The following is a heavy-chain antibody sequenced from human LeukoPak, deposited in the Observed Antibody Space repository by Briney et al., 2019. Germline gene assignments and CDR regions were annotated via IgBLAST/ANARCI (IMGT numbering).Heavy chain of an antibody. J-gene: IGHJ6*03. D-gene: IGHD6-13*01. V-gene: IGHV1-46*01. CDR1: GYTFTSYY. CDR2: INPSGGST. CDR3: ASSEGAAADYYYYMDV. Sequence: ASVKVSCKASGYTFTSYYMLWVRQAPGQGLEWMGIINPSGGSTSYAQKFQGRVTMTRDTSTSTVYMELSSLRSEDTAVYYCASSEGAAADYYYYMDVWGKGTTVTVSS.